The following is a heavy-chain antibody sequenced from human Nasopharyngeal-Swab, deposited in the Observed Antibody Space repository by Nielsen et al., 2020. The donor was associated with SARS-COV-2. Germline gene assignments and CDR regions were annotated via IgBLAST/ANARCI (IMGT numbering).Heavy chain of an antibody. V-gene: IGHV3-48*04. Sequence: GSLRLSCAASGFTFSSYSLNWVRQAPGKGLEWVSYISSSSSTIYYADSVKGRFTISRDNRKDSLYLQMHSLRTEDTALYYCAKDMGSSPTLDYWGRGTLVTVSS. D-gene: IGHD6-13*01. CDR1: GFTFSSYS. J-gene: IGHJ4*02. CDR3: AKDMGSSPTLDY. CDR2: ISSSSSTI.